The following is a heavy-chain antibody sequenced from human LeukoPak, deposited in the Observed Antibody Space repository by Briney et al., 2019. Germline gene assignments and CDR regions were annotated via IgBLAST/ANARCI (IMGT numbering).Heavy chain of an antibody. D-gene: IGHD2-2*01. J-gene: IGHJ5*02. CDR2: IYYSGST. CDR1: GDSISSNSHY. V-gene: IGHV4-39*01. Sequence: KASETLSLTCTVSGDSISSNSHYWGWIRQPPGKGLEWIGSIYYSGSTYYNPSLKSRVTISVDTSKNQFSLKLSSVTATDTAVYYCARLIVVVPWFDPWGQGTLVTVSS. CDR3: ARLIVVVPWFDP.